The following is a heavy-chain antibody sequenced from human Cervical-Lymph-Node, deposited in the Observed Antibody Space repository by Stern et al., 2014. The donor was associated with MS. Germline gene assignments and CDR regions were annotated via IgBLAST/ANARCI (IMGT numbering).Heavy chain of an antibody. D-gene: IGHD3-10*01. J-gene: IGHJ6*02. CDR2: VNPDSGST. V-gene: IGHV1-2*04. CDR3: ARAYGSGTFLGMDV. CDR1: RYTFTDYY. Sequence: QVQLVQSGAEVKKPGASVKVSCKASRYTFTDYYVHWVRQAPGQGLEWMGWVNPDSGSTKYAQKYQDSVTMTRDTSISTAYMELTRLRSDDTAVYYCARAYGSGTFLGMDVWGQGTTVIVSS.